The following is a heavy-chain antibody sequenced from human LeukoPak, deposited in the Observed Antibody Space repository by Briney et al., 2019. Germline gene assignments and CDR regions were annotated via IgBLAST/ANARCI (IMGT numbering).Heavy chain of an antibody. CDR1: GFTFSSYS. Sequence: KPGGSLRLSCAASGFTFSSYSMNWVRQAPGKGLEWVSSISSSSSYIYYADSVKGRFTISRDNAKNSLYLQMNSLRAEDTAVYYCARDRITMIGGGLYDIWGQGTMVTVSS. J-gene: IGHJ3*02. V-gene: IGHV3-21*01. CDR2: ISSSSSYI. CDR3: ARDRITMIGGGLYDI. D-gene: IGHD3-22*01.